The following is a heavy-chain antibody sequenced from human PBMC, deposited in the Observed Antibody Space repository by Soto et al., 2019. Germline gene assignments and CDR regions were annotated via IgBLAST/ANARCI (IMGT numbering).Heavy chain of an antibody. CDR3: ARQGIGVDTAYFDP. J-gene: IGHJ5*02. D-gene: IGHD5-18*01. CDR2: VYYSGST. V-gene: IGHV4-59*08. Sequence: PSETLSLTCAVSGVSISSYYWSWIRQPPGKGLEWIGNVYYSGSTRYNPSLKSRLTISLDPSNSHFSLRLASVSAADTAVYYCARQGIGVDTAYFDPWGQGTLVTVSS. CDR1: GVSISSYY.